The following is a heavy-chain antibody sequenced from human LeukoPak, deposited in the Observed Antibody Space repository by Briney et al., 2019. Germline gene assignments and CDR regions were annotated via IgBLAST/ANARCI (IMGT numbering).Heavy chain of an antibody. D-gene: IGHD2-2*02. Sequence: GGSLRLSCAASGFTFSSYGMHWVRQAPGKGLEWVAFIRYDGSNKYYADSVKGRFTISRDNSKNTLYLQMNSLRAEDTAVYYCAKSLGYCSSTSCYMEYYGMDVWGQGTTVTVSS. CDR3: AKSLGYCSSTSCYMEYYGMDV. J-gene: IGHJ6*02. CDR2: IRYDGSNK. CDR1: GFTFSSYG. V-gene: IGHV3-30*02.